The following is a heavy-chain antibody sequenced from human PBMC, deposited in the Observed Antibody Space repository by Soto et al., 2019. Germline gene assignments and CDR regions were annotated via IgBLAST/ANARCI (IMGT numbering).Heavy chain of an antibody. J-gene: IGHJ6*02. Sequence: EVQLLESGGGLVQPGGSLRLSCAASGFTFSSYAMSWVRQAPGKGLEWVSGISGSGGSTYYADSVKGRFTISRDNSKDTLYLQMNSLRAEDTAVYYCAKGPCCGCSCYGRGMDVWGQGTTVTVSS. CDR3: AKGPCCGCSCYGRGMDV. V-gene: IGHV3-23*01. CDR1: GFTFSSYA. D-gene: IGHD2-15*01. CDR2: ISGSGGST.